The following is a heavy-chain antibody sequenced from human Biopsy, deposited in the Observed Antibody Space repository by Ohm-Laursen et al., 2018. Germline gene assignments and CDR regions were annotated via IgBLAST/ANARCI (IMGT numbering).Heavy chain of an antibody. D-gene: IGHD1-1*01. J-gene: IGHJ6*02. CDR3: AKDVRVKVQLDGMDV. CDR2: ISWDGGSE. Sequence: SLRLSCTASGFTFDDHVMHWVRQAPGKGLEWVSGISWDGGSEGYADSVKGRFIISRDNAKKLLYLQMNSLRAEDTALYYCAKDVRVKVQLDGMDVWGQGTTVSVSS. CDR1: GFTFDDHV. V-gene: IGHV3-9*01.